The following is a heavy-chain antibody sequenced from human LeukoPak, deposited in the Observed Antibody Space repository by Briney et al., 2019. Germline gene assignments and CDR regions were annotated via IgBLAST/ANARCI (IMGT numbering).Heavy chain of an antibody. CDR3: ARGKNSSWYRYYYYYGMDV. Sequence: PGGSLRLSCAASGFTFSSDWMSWVRQAPGKGLEWVANIKQDGREKDSVDSVKGRFTISRDNAKNSLYLQMNSLRAEDTAVYYCARGKNSSWYRYYYYYGMDVWGKGTTVTVSS. CDR2: IKQDGREK. D-gene: IGHD6-13*01. V-gene: IGHV3-7*03. J-gene: IGHJ6*04. CDR1: GFTFSSDW.